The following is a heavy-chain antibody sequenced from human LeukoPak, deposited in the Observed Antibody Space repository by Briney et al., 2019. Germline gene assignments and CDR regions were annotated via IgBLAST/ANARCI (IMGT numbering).Heavy chain of an antibody. CDR2: IYYSGST. J-gene: IGHJ3*02. CDR1: GGSISSYY. V-gene: IGHV4-59*01. Sequence: SETLSLTCTVSGGSISSYYWSWIRQPPGKGLEWIGYIYYSGSTNYNPSLKSRVTISVDTSKNQFSLKLSSVTAADTAVYYCARDLPYYDFWSGYSDSHAFDIWGQGTMVTVSS. D-gene: IGHD3-3*01. CDR3: ARDLPYYDFWSGYSDSHAFDI.